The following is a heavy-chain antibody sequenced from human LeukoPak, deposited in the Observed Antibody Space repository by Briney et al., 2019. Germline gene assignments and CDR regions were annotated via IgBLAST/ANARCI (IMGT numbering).Heavy chain of an antibody. CDR2: ISGSGGST. CDR1: GFTFSSYA. V-gene: IGHV3-23*01. J-gene: IGHJ4*02. D-gene: IGHD6-19*01. CDR3: AKAPYSSGWYADY. Sequence: PGGSLRLSCAASGFTFSSYAMSWVRQAPGKGLEWVSTISGSGGSTYYADSVKGRFTISRDNSKNTLYLQMNSLRAEDTAVYYCAKAPYSSGWYADYWGQGTLVTVSS.